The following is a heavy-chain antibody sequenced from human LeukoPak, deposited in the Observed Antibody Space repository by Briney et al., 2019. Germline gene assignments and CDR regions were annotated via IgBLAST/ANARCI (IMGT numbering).Heavy chain of an antibody. CDR1: GFTFSSYS. V-gene: IGHV3-53*01. J-gene: IGHJ4*02. CDR3: ARLLHQTYFDY. D-gene: IGHD2-15*01. Sequence: GGSLRLSCAASGFTFSSYSMNWVRQAPGKGLEWVSVIYSGGSTYYADSVKGRFTISRDNSKNTLYLQMNSLRAEDTAVYYCARLLHQTYFDYWGQGTLVTVSS. CDR2: IYSGGST.